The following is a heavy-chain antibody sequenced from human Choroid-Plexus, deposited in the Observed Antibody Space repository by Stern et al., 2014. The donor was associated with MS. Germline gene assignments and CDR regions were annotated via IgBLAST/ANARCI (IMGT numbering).Heavy chain of an antibody. CDR1: VFTFSNFG. CDR3: AKDRQWSTYFFDY. D-gene: IGHD2-15*01. V-gene: IGHV3-30*18. J-gene: IGHJ4*02. CDR2: ISYDGSDK. Sequence: VHLVESGGGVAQPGRPLILSCAASVFTFSNFGMHWVRQAPGKGLEWVALISYDGSDKYYADSVKGRLTIFRDNSKNTLYMHMNSLRAEDTAVYYCAKDRQWSTYFFDYWGQGSLVTVSS.